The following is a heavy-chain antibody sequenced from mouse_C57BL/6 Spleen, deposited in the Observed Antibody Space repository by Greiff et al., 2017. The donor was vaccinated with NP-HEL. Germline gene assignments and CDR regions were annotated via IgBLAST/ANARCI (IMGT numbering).Heavy chain of an antibody. Sequence: EVMLVESGGGLVKPGGSLKLSCAASGFTFSDYGMHWVRQAPEKGLEWVAYISSGSSTIYYADTVKGRFTISRDNAKNTLFLQMTSLRSEDTAMYYCARQDSHYAMDYWGQGTSVTVSS. D-gene: IGHD6-1*01. CDR2: ISSGSSTI. J-gene: IGHJ4*01. CDR1: GFTFSDYG. V-gene: IGHV5-17*01. CDR3: ARQDSHYAMDY.